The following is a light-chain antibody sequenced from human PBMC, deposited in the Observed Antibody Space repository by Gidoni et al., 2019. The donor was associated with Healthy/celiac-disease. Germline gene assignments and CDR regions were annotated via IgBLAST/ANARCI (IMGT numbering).Light chain of an antibody. CDR2: DAS. J-gene: IGKJ4*01. Sequence: DNPMTHYPSSLSASGGDTVTNTWRASQDISNYLNWYQQKPGKAPKLLIYDASNLKTGVPSRFSGSGSGTDFTFTISSLQPEDVATYYCQQYDNRPLTFGGGTKVEIK. CDR1: QDISNY. CDR3: QQYDNRPLT. V-gene: IGKV1-33*01.